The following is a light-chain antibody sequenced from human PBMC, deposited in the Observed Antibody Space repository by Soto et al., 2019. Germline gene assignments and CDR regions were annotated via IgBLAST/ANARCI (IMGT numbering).Light chain of an antibody. V-gene: IGLV1-44*01. J-gene: IGLJ7*01. CDR3: AVWDDGRDGHAV. Sequence: QSVLTQPPSASGTPGQRVTISCSGSSSNIGGNTVRWYQHLPPTAPRLLIDNNIKRPSGVPDRFSGSKSSTSTSPAISGLQSEDEADDYCAVWDDGRDGHAVFGGGTQLTVL. CDR1: SSNIGGNT. CDR2: NNI.